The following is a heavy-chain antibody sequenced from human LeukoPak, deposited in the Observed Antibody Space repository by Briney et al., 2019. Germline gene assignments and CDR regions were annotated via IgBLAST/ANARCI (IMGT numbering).Heavy chain of an antibody. D-gene: IGHD3-10*01. Sequence: ASVKVSCKASGGTFSSYAISWVRQAPGQGLEWMGGIIPIFGTANYAQKFQGRVTITADESTSTAYMELSSLRSEDTAVYYCARATMVRGVKYYYYYYMDVWGKGTTVTVSS. CDR1: GGTFSSYA. J-gene: IGHJ6*03. CDR2: IIPIFGTA. V-gene: IGHV1-69*13. CDR3: ARATMVRGVKYYYYYYMDV.